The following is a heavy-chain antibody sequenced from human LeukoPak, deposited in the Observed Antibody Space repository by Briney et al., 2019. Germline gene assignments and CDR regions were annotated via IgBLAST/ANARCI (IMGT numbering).Heavy chain of an antibody. D-gene: IGHD1-14*01. CDR2: IYYSGST. V-gene: IGHV4-39*07. Sequence: SETLSLTCTVSGGSISSSSYYWGWLRQPPGKGLEWIGSIYYSGSTYYNPSLKSRVTISADTSKNQFSLKLNSVTAADTAVYYCAKNGQTGFSFDPWGQGTLVTVSS. CDR1: GGSISSSSYY. J-gene: IGHJ5*02. CDR3: AKNGQTGFSFDP.